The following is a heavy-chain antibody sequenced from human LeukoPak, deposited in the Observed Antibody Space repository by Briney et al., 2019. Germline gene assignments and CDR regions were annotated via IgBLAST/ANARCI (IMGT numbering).Heavy chain of an antibody. D-gene: IGHD6-6*01. J-gene: IGHJ4*02. CDR1: GFTFSSYS. CDR2: IKQDGSET. Sequence: GGSLRLSCAASGFTFSSYSMNWVRQAPGKGPERVANIKQDGSETYYVDSVRGRFTISRDNAENSLFLQMNSLRAEDTAVYYCARRGGSSSRRSPIDYWGQGTLVTVSS. CDR3: ARRGGSSSRRSPIDY. V-gene: IGHV3-7*01.